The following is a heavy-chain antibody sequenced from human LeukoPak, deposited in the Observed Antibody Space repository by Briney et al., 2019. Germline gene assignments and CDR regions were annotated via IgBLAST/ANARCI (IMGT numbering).Heavy chain of an antibody. J-gene: IGHJ3*02. CDR3: ASRSI. V-gene: IGHV3-11*06. CDR1: GFSFSGYY. CDR2: ISSSSSYT. Sequence: PGGSLRLSCAVSGFSFSGYYMSWIRQAPGKGLEWVSYISSSSSYTNYADSVKGRFTISRDNAKNSLYLQMNSLRAEDTAVYYCASRSIWGQGTMVTVSS.